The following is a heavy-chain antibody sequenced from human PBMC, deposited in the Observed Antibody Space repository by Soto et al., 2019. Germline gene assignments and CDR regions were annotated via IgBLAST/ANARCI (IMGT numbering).Heavy chain of an antibody. J-gene: IGHJ4*02. V-gene: IGHV4-30-4*01. D-gene: IGHD6-6*01. Sequence: PSETLSLTCTVSGGSISSGDYYWSWIRQPPGKGLEWIGYIYYSGSTYYNPSLKSRVTISVDTSKNQFSLKLSSVTAADTAVYYCARDVSIAARAFDYWGQGTLVTVSS. CDR3: ARDVSIAARAFDY. CDR1: GGSISSGDYY. CDR2: IYYSGST.